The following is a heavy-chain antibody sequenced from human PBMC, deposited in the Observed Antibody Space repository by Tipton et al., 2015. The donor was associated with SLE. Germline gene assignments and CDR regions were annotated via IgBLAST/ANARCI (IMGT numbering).Heavy chain of an antibody. Sequence: TLSLTCTVSGGSISSSSYYWGWIRQPPGKGLEWIGSIYYSGSTYYNPSLKSRVTMSVDTSKNHFSLKLSSVTAADTAVYYCARDRDYFYDSSGFDYWGQGTLVTISS. CDR1: GGSISSSSYY. V-gene: IGHV4-39*07. J-gene: IGHJ4*02. D-gene: IGHD3-22*01. CDR2: IYYSGST. CDR3: ARDRDYFYDSSGFDY.